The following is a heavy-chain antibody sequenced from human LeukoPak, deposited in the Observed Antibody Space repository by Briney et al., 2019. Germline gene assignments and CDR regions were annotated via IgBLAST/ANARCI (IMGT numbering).Heavy chain of an antibody. Sequence: PGGSLRLSCAASGFTVSSSYMIWVRQPPGKGLEWVSVIYGGGSTYYADSVKGRFTIPRDNSKNTLYLQMNRLRAEDTAVYYCARTYGDSPRFDYWGQGTLVTVSS. CDR1: GFTVSSSY. V-gene: IGHV3-66*01. CDR2: IYGGGST. D-gene: IGHD4-17*01. J-gene: IGHJ4*02. CDR3: ARTYGDSPRFDY.